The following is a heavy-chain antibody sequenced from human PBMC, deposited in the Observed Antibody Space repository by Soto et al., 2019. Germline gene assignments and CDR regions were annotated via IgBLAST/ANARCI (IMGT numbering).Heavy chain of an antibody. J-gene: IGHJ4*02. CDR2: INPSGGST. Sequence: ASVKVSCKASGYTFTSYYIHWVRQAPGQGLEWMGIINPSGGSTSYAQKFQGRVTMTRDTSTSTVYMELSSLRSEDTAVYYCATLPPRIVVVVLPIPSWGQGTLVTVSS. CDR1: GYTFTSYY. D-gene: IGHD2-15*01. CDR3: ATLPPRIVVVVLPIPS. V-gene: IGHV1-46*01.